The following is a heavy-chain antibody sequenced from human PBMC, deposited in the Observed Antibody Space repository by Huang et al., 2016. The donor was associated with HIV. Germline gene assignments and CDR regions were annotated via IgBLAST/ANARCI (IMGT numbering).Heavy chain of an antibody. V-gene: IGHV1-69*13. CDR1: GGSFNNLG. CDR3: AKRGGAWGSPYAFDL. D-gene: IGHD3-16*01. Sequence: QVQLVQSGAEVRKPGSSVKVSCRASGGSFNNLGINWVRQAPGQGLEWMGGIMPRFGTRNDAQRCKDRVTITADETTGVVHLEVTSLRSDDTAVYFCAKRGGAWGSPYAFDLWGPGTMVTVSS. J-gene: IGHJ3*01. CDR2: IMPRFGTR.